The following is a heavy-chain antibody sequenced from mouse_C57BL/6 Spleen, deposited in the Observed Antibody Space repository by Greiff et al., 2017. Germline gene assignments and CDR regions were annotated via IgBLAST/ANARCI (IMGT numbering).Heavy chain of an antibody. CDR2: ISYDGSN. Sequence: ESGPGLVKPSQSLSLTCSVTGYSITSGYYWNWIRQFPGNKLEWMGYISYDGSNNYNPSLKNRISITRDTSKNQFFLKLNSVTTEDTATYYCARGYWNYAMDYWGQGTSVTVSS. CDR3: ARGYWNYAMDY. V-gene: IGHV3-6*01. J-gene: IGHJ4*01. CDR1: GYSITSGYY. D-gene: IGHD3-1*01.